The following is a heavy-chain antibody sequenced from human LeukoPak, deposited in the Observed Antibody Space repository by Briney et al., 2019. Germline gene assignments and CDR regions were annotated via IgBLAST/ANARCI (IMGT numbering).Heavy chain of an antibody. CDR3: ARHAPMTTYDY. CDR1: GGSFSGYY. CDR2: VYYSGST. J-gene: IGHJ4*02. D-gene: IGHD4-17*01. V-gene: IGHV4-59*08. Sequence: PSETLSLTCAVYGGSFSGYYWSWIRQPPGKGLEWIGYVYYSGSTDYNPSLKSRVTISVDTSKNQFSLKVSSVTAADAAVYYCARHAPMTTYDYWGQGTLVTVSS.